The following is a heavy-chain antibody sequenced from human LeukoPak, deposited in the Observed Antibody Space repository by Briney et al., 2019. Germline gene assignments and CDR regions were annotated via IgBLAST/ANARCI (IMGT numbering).Heavy chain of an antibody. D-gene: IGHD2-2*01. V-gene: IGHV6-1*01. Sequence: SQTLSLTCAISGDSVSSNSAAWNWIRQSPSRGLEWLGRTYYRSKWYNDYAVSVKSRITINPDTSKNQFSLQLNSVTPEDTAVYYCARGLGYCSSTSCYGGAYFDYWGQGTLVTVSS. CDR2: TYYRSKWYN. CDR1: GDSVSSNSAA. J-gene: IGHJ4*02. CDR3: ARGLGYCSSTSCYGGAYFDY.